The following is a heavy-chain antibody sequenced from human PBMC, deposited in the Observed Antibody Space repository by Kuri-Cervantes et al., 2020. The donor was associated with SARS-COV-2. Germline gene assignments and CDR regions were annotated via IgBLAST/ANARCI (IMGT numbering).Heavy chain of an antibody. J-gene: IGHJ4*02. CDR3: ARGSNYDFWSGYSTFDY. CDR2: IYYSGST. D-gene: IGHD3-3*01. V-gene: IGHV4-59*01. CDR1: GGSISSYY. Sequence: SETLSLTCTVSGGSISSYYWSWIRQPPGKGLEWIGYIYYSGSTNYNPSLKSRVTISVDTSKNQFSLKLSPVTAADTAVYYCARGSNYDFWSGYSTFDYWGQGTLVTVSS.